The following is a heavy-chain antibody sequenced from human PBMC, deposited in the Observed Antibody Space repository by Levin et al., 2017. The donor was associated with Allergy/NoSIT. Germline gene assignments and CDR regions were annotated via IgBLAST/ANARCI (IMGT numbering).Heavy chain of an antibody. Sequence: ASVKVSCKASGGTFSSYAISWVRQAPGQGLEWMGGIIPIFGTANYAQKFQGRVTITADKSTSTAYMELSSLRSEDTAVYYCARGALGEGFRELFFDAFDIWGQGTMVTVSS. J-gene: IGHJ3*02. CDR3: ARGALGEGFRELFFDAFDI. D-gene: IGHD3-10*01. V-gene: IGHV1-69*06. CDR1: GGTFSSYA. CDR2: IIPIFGTA.